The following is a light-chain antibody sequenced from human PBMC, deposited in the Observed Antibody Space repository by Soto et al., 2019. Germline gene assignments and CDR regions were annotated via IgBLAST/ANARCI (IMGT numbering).Light chain of an antibody. Sequence: QSALTQPASVSGSPGQSITISCTGTSSDVGGYDYVSWYQQHPGKAPKFMIYEVTNRPSGVSHRFSGSKSANTASLTISGLQAEDEADYYCSSYTTTSTYVFGTGTKLTVL. J-gene: IGLJ1*01. V-gene: IGLV2-14*01. CDR1: SSDVGGYDY. CDR2: EVT. CDR3: SSYTTTSTYV.